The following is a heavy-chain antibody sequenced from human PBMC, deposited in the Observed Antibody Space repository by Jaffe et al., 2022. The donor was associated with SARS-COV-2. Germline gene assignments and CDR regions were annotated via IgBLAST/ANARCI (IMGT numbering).Heavy chain of an antibody. Sequence: QVQLQQWGAGQLKPSETLSLTCAVYGGSFSALYWGWVRQPPGKGLEWIGEINYSGSAHYNPSLKSRVTISVDTSQNQFSLKLTSVTAADTAVYYCARSAHWYLDHWGRGTLVTVSS. CDR3: ARSAHWYLDH. V-gene: IGHV4-34*01. CDR2: INYSGSA. J-gene: IGHJ2*01. CDR1: GGSFSALY.